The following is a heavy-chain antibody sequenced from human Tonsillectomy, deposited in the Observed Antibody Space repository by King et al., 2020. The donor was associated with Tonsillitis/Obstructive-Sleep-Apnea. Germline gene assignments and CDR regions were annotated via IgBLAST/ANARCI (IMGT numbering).Heavy chain of an antibody. V-gene: IGHV4-34*01. J-gene: IGHJ4*02. Sequence: VQLQQWGAGLLKPSETLSLTCAVYGGSFSGYNWTWIHHPPGKGLEWIGEINHSGSTTYDPSLKSRVTISLDTSKNQFSLKLSSVTAADTAVYYCAGQNLWGYYFDYWGQGTPVTVSS. CDR1: GGSFSGYN. D-gene: IGHD7-27*01. CDR3: AGQNLWGYYFDY. CDR2: INHSGST.